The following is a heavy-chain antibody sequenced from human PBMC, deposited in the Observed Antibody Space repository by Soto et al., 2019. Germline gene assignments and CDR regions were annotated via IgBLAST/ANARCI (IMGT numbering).Heavy chain of an antibody. J-gene: IGHJ6*02. V-gene: IGHV4-34*01. CDR1: GGSFSGYY. Sequence: SETLSLTCAVYGGSFSGYYWSWIRQPPGKGLEWIGEINHSGSTNYNPSLKSRVTISVDTSKNQFSLKLSSVTAADTAVYYCARGLTIFGVVILPPYYYYGMDVWGQGTPVTVYS. D-gene: IGHD3-3*01. CDR3: ARGLTIFGVVILPPYYYYGMDV. CDR2: INHSGST.